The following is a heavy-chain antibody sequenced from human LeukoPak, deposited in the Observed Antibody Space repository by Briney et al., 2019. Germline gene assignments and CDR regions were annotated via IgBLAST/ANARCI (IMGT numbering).Heavy chain of an antibody. CDR2: ISGSGGST. V-gene: IGHV3-23*01. D-gene: IGHD6-13*01. CDR1: GFTFSSYA. Sequence: PGGSLRLSCAASGFTFSSYAMSWVRQAPGKGLEWVSAISGSGGSTYYADSVKGRFTISRDNSKNTLYLQMNSLRAEDTAVYYCAKNRGSSSWPSPMRYWGQGTLVTVSS. J-gene: IGHJ4*02. CDR3: AKNRGSSSWPSPMRY.